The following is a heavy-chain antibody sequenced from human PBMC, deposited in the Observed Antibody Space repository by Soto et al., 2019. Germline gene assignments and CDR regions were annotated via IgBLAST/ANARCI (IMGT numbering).Heavy chain of an antibody. CDR1: GGSVSSGSYY. V-gene: IGHV4-61*01. CDR2: IYYSGST. CDR3: ARFSSGGEAGHDY. J-gene: IGHJ4*02. Sequence: PSETLSLTCTVSGGSVSSGSYYWSWIRQPPGKGLEWIGYIYYSGSTNYNPSLKSRVTISVDTSKNQFSLKLSSVTAADTAVYYCARFSSGGEAGHDYWGQGTLVTVSS. D-gene: IGHD6-19*01.